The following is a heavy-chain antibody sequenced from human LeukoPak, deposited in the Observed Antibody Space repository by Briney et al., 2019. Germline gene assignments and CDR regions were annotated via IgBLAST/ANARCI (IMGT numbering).Heavy chain of an antibody. CDR2: ISHSGTT. Sequence: SETLSLTCVASDYSISSGYYWGWIRPPPGKGLEWIGSISHSGTTYYNPSLKSRVTISVDTSKNQFSLKLSSVTAADTAVYYCARDSYADYYDSSKANWFDPWGQGTLVTVSS. CDR1: DYSISSGYY. CDR3: ARDSYADYYDSSKANWFDP. V-gene: IGHV4-38-2*02. J-gene: IGHJ5*02. D-gene: IGHD3-22*01.